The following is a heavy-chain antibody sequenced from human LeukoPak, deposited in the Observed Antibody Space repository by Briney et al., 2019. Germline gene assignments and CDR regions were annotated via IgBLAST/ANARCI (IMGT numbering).Heavy chain of an antibody. V-gene: IGHV6-1*01. D-gene: IGHD3-22*01. CDR2: TYYRSKWYN. Sequence: SQTLSLTCAISGDSVSSNSAAWNWIRQSPSRGLEWLGRTYYRSKWYNDYAVFVKSRITINPDTSKNQFSLQVNSVTPEDTAVYYCVRDYFDSSGARRGFDYWGQGTLVTVSS. CDR3: VRDYFDSSGARRGFDY. J-gene: IGHJ4*02. CDR1: GDSVSSNSAA.